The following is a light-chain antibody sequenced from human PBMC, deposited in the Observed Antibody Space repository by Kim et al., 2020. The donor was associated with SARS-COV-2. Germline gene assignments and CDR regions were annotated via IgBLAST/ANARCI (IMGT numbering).Light chain of an antibody. CDR1: QDINNY. J-gene: IGKJ2*01. CDR3: QQSYGTPYT. V-gene: IGKV1-39*01. CDR2: AAS. Sequence: SASVGDRVTITCRASQDINNYLNWYRQKPGKAPKLLITAASSLRSGVPSRFSGSGFGTDFTLTISSLQPEDFITYYCQQSYGTPYTFGQGTKLVI.